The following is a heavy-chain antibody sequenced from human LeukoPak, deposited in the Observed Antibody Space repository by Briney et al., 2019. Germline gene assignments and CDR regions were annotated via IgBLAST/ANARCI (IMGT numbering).Heavy chain of an antibody. CDR1: GFTFSDYY. V-gene: IGHV3-11*04. J-gene: IGHJ4*02. CDR2: ISSSGSNT. Sequence: GGSLRLSCVASGFTFSDYYMSWIRQAPGKGLEWVSYISSSGSNTYYADSVKGRFTISRDNAKNSLYLQMSSLRAGDTAVYYCARGTKDGYNDNWGQGTLVTVSS. D-gene: IGHD5-24*01. CDR3: ARGTKDGYNDN.